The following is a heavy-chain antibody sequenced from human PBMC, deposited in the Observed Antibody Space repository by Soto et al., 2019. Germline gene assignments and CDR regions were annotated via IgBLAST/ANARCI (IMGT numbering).Heavy chain of an antibody. CDR1: GGTFSSYA. Sequence: GASVKVSCKASGGTFSSYAFSWVRQAPGQGLEWMGGIIRIFHTPTYAQKFQGRVTITADESTSTAYMELISLRSDDTAAYYCVHRRDGYNSAFFDYWGQGTLVTVSS. J-gene: IGHJ4*02. CDR3: VHRRDGYNSAFFDY. V-gene: IGHV1-69*13. CDR2: IIRIFHTP. D-gene: IGHD5-12*01.